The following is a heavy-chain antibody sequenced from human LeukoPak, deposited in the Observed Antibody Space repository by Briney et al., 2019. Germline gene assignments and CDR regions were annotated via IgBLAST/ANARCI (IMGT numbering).Heavy chain of an antibody. CDR3: AREKTRLAAGDAFDI. CDR1: GYTFSTYG. CDR2: ISTYNVNT. Sequence: GASVKVSCKPSGYTFSTYGISWVRQAPGQRLEWMGWISTYNVNTYYALKLQGRVTMTTDTSTSTAYMELRNLRSDDTAVYYCAREKTRLAAGDAFDIWGQGTMVTVSS. J-gene: IGHJ3*02. V-gene: IGHV1-18*01. D-gene: IGHD6-13*01.